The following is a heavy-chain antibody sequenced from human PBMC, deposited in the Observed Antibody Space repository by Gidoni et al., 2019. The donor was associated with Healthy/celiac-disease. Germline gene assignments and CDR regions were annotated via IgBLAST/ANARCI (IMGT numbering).Heavy chain of an antibody. CDR3: AITYCSGGSCYFGNYYYYGMDV. CDR1: GFTFSSYW. J-gene: IGHJ6*02. V-gene: IGHV3-74*01. CDR2: INSDGSST. Sequence: EVQLVESGGGLVQPGGSLRLSCAASGFTFSSYWMHWVRQAPGKGLVWVSRINSDGSSTSYADSVKGRFTISRDNAKNTLYLQMNSLRAEDTAVYYCAITYCSGGSCYFGNYYYYGMDVWGQGTTVTVSS. D-gene: IGHD2-15*01.